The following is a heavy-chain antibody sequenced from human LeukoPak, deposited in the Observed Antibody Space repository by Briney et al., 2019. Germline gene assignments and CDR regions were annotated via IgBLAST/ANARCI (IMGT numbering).Heavy chain of an antibody. Sequence: GRSLRLSCAASGFTFSNYGMHWVRQAPGKGLEWVAVISCDESNKYYADSVKGRFTISRDNTKNTLYLQMNSLRAEDTAVYYCAKRYSSGWYYFDYWGQGTLVTVSS. D-gene: IGHD6-19*01. CDR1: GFTFSNYG. V-gene: IGHV3-30*18. CDR2: ISCDESNK. J-gene: IGHJ4*02. CDR3: AKRYSSGWYYFDY.